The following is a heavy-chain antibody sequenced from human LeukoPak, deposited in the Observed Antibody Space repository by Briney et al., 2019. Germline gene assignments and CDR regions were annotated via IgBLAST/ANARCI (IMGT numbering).Heavy chain of an antibody. V-gene: IGHV4-4*07. CDR3: ATQGGLLWFGEFPDAFDI. D-gene: IGHD3-10*01. CDR1: GGSTKSYH. Sequence: SETLSLTCDVSGGSTKSYHWNWIRQSAGKGLEWIGRISTSGTTTYNPSLKSRVTMSLDTSQNQFSLKLNSVTAADTAVYYCATQGGLLWFGEFPDAFDIWGQGTMVTVSS. CDR2: ISTSGTT. J-gene: IGHJ3*02.